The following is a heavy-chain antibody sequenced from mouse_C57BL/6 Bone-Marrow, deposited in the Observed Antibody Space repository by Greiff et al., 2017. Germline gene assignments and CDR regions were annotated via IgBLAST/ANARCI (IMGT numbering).Heavy chain of an antibody. CDR1: GYTFTDYY. J-gene: IGHJ4*01. V-gene: IGHV1-19*01. Sequence: EVQLQQSGPVLVKPGASVKMSCKASGYTFTDYYMNWVKQSHGKSLEWIGVINPYNGGTSYNQKFKGKATLTVDTSSSTAYMELNSLTSEDSAVYYCQIRNYAMDYWGQGTSVTVSS. CDR3: QIRNYAMDY. CDR2: INPYNGGT.